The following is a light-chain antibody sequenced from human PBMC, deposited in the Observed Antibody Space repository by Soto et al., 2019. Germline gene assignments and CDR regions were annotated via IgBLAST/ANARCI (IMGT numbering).Light chain of an antibody. CDR1: SSDVGGYNY. CDR2: EVS. J-gene: IGLJ3*02. V-gene: IGLV2-14*01. Sequence: QSALTQPASVSGSPGQSITISCTGTSSDVGGYNYVSWYQQHPGKAPKLMIYEVSNRPSGVSNRFSGSKSGNMASLTISGLQAEDEADYYCSSYTSSNWVFGGGTKLTVL. CDR3: SSYTSSNWV.